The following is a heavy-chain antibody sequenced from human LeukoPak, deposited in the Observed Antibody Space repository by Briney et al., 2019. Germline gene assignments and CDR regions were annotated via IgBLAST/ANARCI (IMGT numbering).Heavy chain of an antibody. CDR3: ARGLQWGFDW. J-gene: IGHJ4*02. CDR1: GFNFNIYS. Sequence: GGSLRLSCEASGFNFNIYSMNWVRQAPGKGLEWVSYITGSSSPIYYGDSVKGRFTNSRDNAKNSVYMQMNSLRVEDTAVYYCARGLQWGFDWWGQGTLVTVSS. D-gene: IGHD6-19*01. CDR2: ITGSSSPI. V-gene: IGHV3-48*01.